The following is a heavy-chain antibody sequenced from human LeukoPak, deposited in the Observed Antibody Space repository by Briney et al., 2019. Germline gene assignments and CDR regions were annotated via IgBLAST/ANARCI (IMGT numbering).Heavy chain of an antibody. D-gene: IGHD5-12*01. CDR1: GGSISSYY. J-gene: IGHJ4*02. CDR3: ARVSGYDWESFYDY. Sequence: SETLSLTCTVSGGSISSYYWSWIRQPAGKGLEWIGRIYSTGSTNYNPSLKSRVTMSVDTSKNQFSLKLSSVTAADTAVYYCARVSGYDWESFYDYWGQGTLVTVSS. CDR2: IYSTGST. V-gene: IGHV4-4*07.